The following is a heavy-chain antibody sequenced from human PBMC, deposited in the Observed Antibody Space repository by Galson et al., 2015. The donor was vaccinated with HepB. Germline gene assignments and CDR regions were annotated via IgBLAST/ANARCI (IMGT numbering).Heavy chain of an antibody. V-gene: IGHV1-2*02. J-gene: IGHJ4*02. Sequence: SVKVSCKASGYTFTGYYMHWVRQAPGQGLEWMGWINPNSGGTNYAQKFQGRVTMTRDTSISTAYMELSRLRSDDTAVYYCARGSTPLEMYSYGYGFDYWGQGTLVTVSS. CDR1: GYTFTGYY. CDR2: INPNSGGT. CDR3: ARGSTPLEMYSYGYGFDY. D-gene: IGHD5-18*01.